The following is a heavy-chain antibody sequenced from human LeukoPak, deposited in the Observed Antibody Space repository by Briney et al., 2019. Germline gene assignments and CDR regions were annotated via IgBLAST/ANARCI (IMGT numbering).Heavy chain of an antibody. J-gene: IGHJ6*03. V-gene: IGHV3-30*14. CDR1: GFTFSSYA. CDR2: ISYDGSDK. D-gene: IGHD4-17*01. CDR3: ARTYGDYARYGYYYYYMDV. Sequence: GGSLRLSCAASGFTFSSYAMYWVRQAPGKGLEWVAVISYDGSDKFYADSVKGRFTISRDNSKNTLYLQMNGLRAEDTAVYYCARTYGDYARYGYYYYYMDVWGKGTTVTISS.